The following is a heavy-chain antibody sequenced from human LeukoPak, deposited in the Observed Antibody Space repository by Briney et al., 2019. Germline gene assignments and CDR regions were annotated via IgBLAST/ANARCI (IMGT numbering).Heavy chain of an antibody. J-gene: IGHJ4*02. CDR3: AREGSGGSSFDY. CDR1: GFTFSGYA. D-gene: IGHD6-13*01. Sequence: GGSLRLSCAASGFTFSGYAMHWVRQAPGKGLEWVAVIVYDGSNKYCADSVKGRFTISRDNSKNTLFLEINSLRAEDTAVYYCAREGSGGSSFDYWGQGTLVTVSS. CDR2: IVYDGSNK. V-gene: IGHV3-30-3*01.